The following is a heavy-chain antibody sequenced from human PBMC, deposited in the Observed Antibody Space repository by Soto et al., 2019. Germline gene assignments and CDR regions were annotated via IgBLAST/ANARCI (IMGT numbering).Heavy chain of an antibody. CDR1: GFTFSSYA. V-gene: IGHV3-30-3*01. Sequence: PGGSLRLSCAASGFTFSSYAMHWVRQAPGKGLEWVAVISYDGSNKYYADSVKGRFTISRDNSKNTLYLQMNSLRAEDTAVYYCARDVGSAIPYIAVAAPLNSGGTGYFDYWGQGTLVTVSS. D-gene: IGHD6-19*01. CDR2: ISYDGSNK. CDR3: ARDVGSAIPYIAVAAPLNSGGTGYFDY. J-gene: IGHJ4*02.